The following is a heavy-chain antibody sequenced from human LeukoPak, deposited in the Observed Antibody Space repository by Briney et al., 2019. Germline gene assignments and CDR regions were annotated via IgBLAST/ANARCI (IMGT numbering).Heavy chain of an antibody. Sequence: GGSLRLSCAASGFTFSSYAMSWVRQAPGKGLEWVSAISGSGGSTYYADSVKGRFTISRDNSKNTLYLQMNSLRAEDTAVYYCAKDHGDCSSTSCYSAFDPWGQGTLVTVSS. CDR2: ISGSGGST. CDR3: AKDHGDCSSTSCYSAFDP. J-gene: IGHJ5*02. D-gene: IGHD2-2*01. V-gene: IGHV3-23*01. CDR1: GFTFSSYA.